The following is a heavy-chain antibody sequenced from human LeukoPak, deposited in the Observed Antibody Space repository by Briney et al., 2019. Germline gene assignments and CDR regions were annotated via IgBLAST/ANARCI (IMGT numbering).Heavy chain of an antibody. D-gene: IGHD1-7*01. CDR2: THNKANSYTM. CDR3: VRRNYVAFDI. CDR1: GFIFSDQY. J-gene: IGHJ3*02. V-gene: IGHV3-72*01. Sequence: GGPLRLSCAVSGFIFSDQYMDWVRQAPGKGLEWVGRTHNKANSYTMDYAASVRGRFTISRDDSKNSLSLQMNSLKTEDTAVYYCVRRNYVAFDIWGQGTMVIVSS.